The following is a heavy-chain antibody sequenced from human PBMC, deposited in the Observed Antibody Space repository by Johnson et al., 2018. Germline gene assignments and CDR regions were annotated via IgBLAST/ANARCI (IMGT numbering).Heavy chain of an antibody. J-gene: IGHJ3*01. V-gene: IGHV3-23*04. CDR1: GFTFSNYA. Sequence: VQLVQSGGGLVQPGGSLRLSCVASGFTFSNYAMSWVRQVPGKGLEWVSSMHGAGGGTYYADSVKGRFIISRDESKNALSLQMNSRGAADTAVYYCSKDFGRGNGIFYPFDVWGQGTMVTGSS. CDR3: SKDFGRGNGIFYPFDV. CDR2: MHGAGGGT. D-gene: IGHD2-21*01.